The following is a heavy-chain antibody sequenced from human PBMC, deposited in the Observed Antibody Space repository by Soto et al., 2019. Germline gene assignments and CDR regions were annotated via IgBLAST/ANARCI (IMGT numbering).Heavy chain of an antibody. CDR1: GFTFSGSA. CDR3: TSRRDGYKAMVDY. D-gene: IGHD5-12*01. J-gene: IGHJ4*02. Sequence: GGSLRLSCAASGFTFSGSAMHWVRQASGKGLEWVGRIRSKANSYATAYAASVKGRFTISRDDSKNTAYLQMNSLKTEDTAVYYCTSRRDGYKAMVDYWGQGTLVTVSS. CDR2: IRSKANSYAT. V-gene: IGHV3-73*01.